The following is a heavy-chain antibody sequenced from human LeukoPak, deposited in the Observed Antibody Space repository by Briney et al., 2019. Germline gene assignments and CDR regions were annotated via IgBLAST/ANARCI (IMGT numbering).Heavy chain of an antibody. CDR2: INPNNGDT. V-gene: IGHV1-2*02. CDR1: GYTFTVYY. CDR3: ARDVAIGRANFFDY. D-gene: IGHD2-15*01. Sequence: ASVKVSCKASGYTFTVYYIHWVRQAPGQGLEWLGWINPNNGDTLYAQKLQGGVTMTRDTSISAVYMELNRLTADDTAVYYCARDVAIGRANFFDYWGQGTLVTVSS. J-gene: IGHJ4*02.